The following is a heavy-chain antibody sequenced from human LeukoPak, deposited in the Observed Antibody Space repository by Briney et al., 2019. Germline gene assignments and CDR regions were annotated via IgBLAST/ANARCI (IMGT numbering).Heavy chain of an antibody. J-gene: IGHJ4*02. CDR2: FDPEDGET. CDR1: GYTLTELS. CDR3: ARVPATFALIDREYYFDY. D-gene: IGHD3-16*01. V-gene: IGHV1-24*01. Sequence: GASVKVSCKVSGYTLTELSMHWVRQAPGKGLEWMGGFDPEDGETIYAQKFQGRVTMTEDTSTDTAYMELRSLRSEDTAVYYCARVPATFALIDREYYFDYWGQGTLVTVSS.